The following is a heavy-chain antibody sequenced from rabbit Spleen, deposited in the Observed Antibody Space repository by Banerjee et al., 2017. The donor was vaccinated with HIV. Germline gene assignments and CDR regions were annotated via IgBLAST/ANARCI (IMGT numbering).Heavy chain of an antibody. CDR2: IYTGGSGST. J-gene: IGHJ4*01. Sequence: QEQLVESGGGLVQPEGSLTLTCKASGFDFSNNYVMCWVRQAPGKGLEWIACIYTGGSGSTYYASWAKGRFTISKTSSTTVTLQMTSLTAADTATYFCARGGNGGWWYFDLWGPGTLVTVS. CDR3: ARGGNGGWWYFDL. V-gene: IGHV1S45*01. D-gene: IGHD5-1*01. CDR1: GFDFSNNYV.